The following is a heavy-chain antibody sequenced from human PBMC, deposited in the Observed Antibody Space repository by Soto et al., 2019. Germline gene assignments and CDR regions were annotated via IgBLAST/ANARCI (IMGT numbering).Heavy chain of an antibody. D-gene: IGHD6-13*01. J-gene: IGHJ4*02. CDR1: GFTFRSYA. V-gene: IGHV3-30-3*01. Sequence: SXRLSCAASGFTFRSYAMHWVRQAPGKVLEWVAVISYDGSNKYYADSVKGRFTISRDNSKNTLYLQMNSLRAEDTAVYYCARDVPGGIAAAVPYYFDYWGQGTLVTVYS. CDR3: ARDVPGGIAAAVPYYFDY. CDR2: ISYDGSNK.